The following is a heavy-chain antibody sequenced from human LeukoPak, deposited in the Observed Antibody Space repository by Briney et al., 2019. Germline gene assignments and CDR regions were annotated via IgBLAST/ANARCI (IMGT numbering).Heavy chain of an antibody. CDR2: IIPIFGTA. Sequence: ASVKVSCKASGGTFSSYAISWVRQAPGQGLEWIGGIIPIFGTANYAQKFQGRVTITTDESTSTAYMELSSLRSEDTAVYYCARGYIVGATKGAFDIWGQGTMVTVSS. D-gene: IGHD1-26*01. CDR3: ARGYIVGATKGAFDI. J-gene: IGHJ3*02. CDR1: GGTFSSYA. V-gene: IGHV1-69*05.